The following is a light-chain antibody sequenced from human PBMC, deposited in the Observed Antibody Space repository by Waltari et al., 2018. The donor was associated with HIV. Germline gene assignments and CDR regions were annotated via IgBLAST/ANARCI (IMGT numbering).Light chain of an antibody. J-gene: IGKJ1*01. V-gene: IGKV3-20*01. CDR2: AAS. CDR3: QQYDSPPRT. Sequence: DIVLTQSPGTLSLSPGEGATLSCRASQSVRNNFLAWFQQKPGQAPRLRIYAASSRATGIPDRFSGSGSGTDFTLTISRLEAEDFAVYYCQQYDSPPRTFGQGTKVEIK. CDR1: QSVRNNF.